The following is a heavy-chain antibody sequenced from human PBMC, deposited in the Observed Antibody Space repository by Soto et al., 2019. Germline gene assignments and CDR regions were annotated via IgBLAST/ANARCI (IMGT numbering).Heavy chain of an antibody. CDR2: INQDGSEI. V-gene: IGHV3-7*01. Sequence: EVQLVESGGGLVQPGGSLRLSRAASGFTFSNLWMTWVRQAPGKGLEWVANINQDGSEIHYVDSVEGRFTISRDNAKNSLYLQMNSLRAEDTAVYYCTKGGHVDDWGQGTLVTVAS. D-gene: IGHD3-16*01. CDR1: GFTFSNLW. J-gene: IGHJ4*02. CDR3: TKGGHVDD.